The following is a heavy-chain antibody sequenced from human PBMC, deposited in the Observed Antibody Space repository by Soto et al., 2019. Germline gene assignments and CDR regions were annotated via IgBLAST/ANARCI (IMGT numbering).Heavy chain of an antibody. Sequence: GGSLRLSCTASGFTFGDYAMSWVRQAPGKGLEWVGFIRSKAYGGTTEYAASVKGRFTISRDDSKSIAYLQMNSLKTEDTAVYYCTRDRYYDFWSENFYGMDVWGQGTTVTVYS. CDR1: GFTFGDYA. D-gene: IGHD3-3*01. V-gene: IGHV3-49*04. CDR3: TRDRYYDFWSENFYGMDV. J-gene: IGHJ6*02. CDR2: IRSKAYGGTT.